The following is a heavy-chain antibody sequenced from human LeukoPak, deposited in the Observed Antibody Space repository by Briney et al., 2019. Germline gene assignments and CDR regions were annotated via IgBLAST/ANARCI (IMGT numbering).Heavy chain of an antibody. CDR3: ARPEAYGSGSSP. CDR2: VNRSGYT. J-gene: IGHJ5*02. V-gene: IGHV4-34*01. D-gene: IGHD3-10*01. Sequence: PSETLSLTCAVYGGSLNNYYWAWIRQPPGKGLEWIGEVNRSGYTNHNPSLKSRVTISIQTSKNQFSLKLSSVTAADTAVYYCARPEAYGSGSSPWGQGTLVTVSS. CDR1: GGSLNNYY.